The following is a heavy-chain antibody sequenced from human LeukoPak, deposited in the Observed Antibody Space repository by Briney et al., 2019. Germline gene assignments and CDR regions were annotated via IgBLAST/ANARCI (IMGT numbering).Heavy chain of an antibody. V-gene: IGHV3-30*18. CDR2: ISYDGSNK. Sequence: TGGSLRLSCAASGLSSSSYWMSWVRQAPGKGLEWVAVISYDGSNKYYADSVKGRFTISRDNSKNTLYLQMNSLRAEDTAVYYCAKGPMAAAALFDYWGQGTLVAVSS. CDR3: AKGPMAAAALFDY. CDR1: GLSSSSYW. J-gene: IGHJ4*02. D-gene: IGHD6-13*01.